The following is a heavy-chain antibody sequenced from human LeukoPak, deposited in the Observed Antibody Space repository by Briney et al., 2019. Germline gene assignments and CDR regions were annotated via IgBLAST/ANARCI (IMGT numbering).Heavy chain of an antibody. Sequence: SETLSLTCTVSGGSISSSSYYWGWIRQPPGKGLEWIGSIYYSGSTYYNPSLKSRVTISVDTSKNQFSLKLSSVTAADTAVYYCARETRLRYNWNEVYYFDYWGQGTLVTVSS. D-gene: IGHD1-20*01. J-gene: IGHJ4*02. CDR2: IYYSGST. CDR1: GGSISSSSYY. V-gene: IGHV4-39*02. CDR3: ARETRLRYNWNEVYYFDY.